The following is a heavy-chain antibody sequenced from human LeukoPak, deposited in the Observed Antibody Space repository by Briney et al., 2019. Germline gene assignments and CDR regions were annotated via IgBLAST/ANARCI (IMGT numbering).Heavy chain of an antibody. Sequence: PSQTLSLTCTVSGGSISSGGYSWSWLRQHPGEGLEWIGYIHYSGITYYNPSLKSRVTISVATSKNQFSLKLTSVTAAETAVYYCANYDSSGYYTFAFWGQGTLVTVSS. CDR3: ANYDSSGYYTFAF. V-gene: IGHV4-31*03. CDR1: GGSISSGGYS. J-gene: IGHJ4*02. D-gene: IGHD3-22*01. CDR2: IHYSGIT.